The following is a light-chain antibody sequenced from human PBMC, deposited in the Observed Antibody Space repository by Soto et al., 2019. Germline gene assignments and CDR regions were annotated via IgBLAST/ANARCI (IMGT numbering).Light chain of an antibody. J-gene: IGKJ1*01. CDR1: QSVSSIY. CDR2: GAS. V-gene: IGKV3-20*01. Sequence: EIVLTQSPGTLYLSPGESATLSCRASQSVSSIYLAWYQQKLGQAPRLLIYGASSRATGSPDRFSGSGSGTDVTLTISRLEPEDCGVYYCQEYGSLPWTFGQGTKVEIK. CDR3: QEYGSLPWT.